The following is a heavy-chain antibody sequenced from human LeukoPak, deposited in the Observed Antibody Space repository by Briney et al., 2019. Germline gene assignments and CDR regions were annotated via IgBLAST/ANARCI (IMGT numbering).Heavy chain of an antibody. D-gene: IGHD3-22*01. V-gene: IGHV1-69*05. CDR3: ARDLDYYDSSLRI. CDR1: GGTFSSYA. J-gene: IGHJ3*02. CDR2: IIPIFGTA. Sequence: ASVKVSCKASGGTFSSYAISWVRQAPGQGLEWMGRIIPIFGTANYAQKFQGRVTITTDESTSTAYMELSSLRSEDTAVYYCARDLDYYDSSLRIWGQGTMVTVSS.